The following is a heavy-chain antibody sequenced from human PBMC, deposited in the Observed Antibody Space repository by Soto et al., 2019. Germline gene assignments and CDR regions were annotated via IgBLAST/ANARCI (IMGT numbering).Heavy chain of an antibody. Sequence: QVQLVQSGAEVRKPGSSVRVSCKASGDTLSFYSIHWVRQAPGLGLEWMGRINPILSMSNYAQRFQGRVTMTADKSTRTAYMKLSGLRSEDTAIYYCASSYGSGYRAFDYWGQGDLVTVSS. CDR3: ASSYGSGYRAFDY. J-gene: IGHJ4*02. D-gene: IGHD3-10*01. CDR1: GDTLSFYS. CDR2: INPILSMS. V-gene: IGHV1-69*02.